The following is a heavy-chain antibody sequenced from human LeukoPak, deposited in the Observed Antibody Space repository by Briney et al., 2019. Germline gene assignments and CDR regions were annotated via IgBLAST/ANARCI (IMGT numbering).Heavy chain of an antibody. CDR1: GYTFTSYG. CDR3: ARVLSSGSYSYYFDY. J-gene: IGHJ4*02. Sequence: ASVKVSCKASGYTFTSYGISWVRQAPGQGLEWMGWISAYNGNTNYAQKLQGRVTMTTDTSTSTAYMELRSLRSDDTAVYYCARVLSSGSYSYYFDYWGRGTLVTVSS. V-gene: IGHV1-18*01. CDR2: ISAYNGNT. D-gene: IGHD1-26*01.